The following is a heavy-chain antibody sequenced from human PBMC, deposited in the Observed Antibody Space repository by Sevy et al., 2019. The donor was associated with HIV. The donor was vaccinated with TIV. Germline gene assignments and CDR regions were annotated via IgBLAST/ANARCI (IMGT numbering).Heavy chain of an antibody. D-gene: IGHD3-10*01. CDR1: GYTFSSNG. J-gene: IGHJ4*01. CDR3: ARVPTYYIGSGSYFDY. CDR2: IGVYNGNS. V-gene: IGHV1-18*01. Sequence: ASVKVSCKASGYTFSSNGIAWVRQAPGQGLQWMGWIGVYNGNSKYAQNLQDRLTMTTDTSTSTDYMELKSLRSDDTAVYYCARVPTYYIGSGSYFDYWGHGTLVTVSS.